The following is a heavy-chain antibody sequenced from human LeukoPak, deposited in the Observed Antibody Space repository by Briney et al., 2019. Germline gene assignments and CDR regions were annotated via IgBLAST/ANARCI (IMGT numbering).Heavy chain of an antibody. D-gene: IGHD6-13*01. CDR3: ARVLTAAADFDY. CDR1: GFTFSSYS. V-gene: IGHV3-21*01. CDR2: ISSSSSYI. J-gene: IGHJ4*02. Sequence: GGSLRLSCAASGFTFSSYSMNWVRQAPGKGLEWVSSISSSSSYIYYADSVKGRFTISRDNAKNSLYLQMNSLRAEDTAVYYCARVLTAAADFDYWGQGTLVTVSS.